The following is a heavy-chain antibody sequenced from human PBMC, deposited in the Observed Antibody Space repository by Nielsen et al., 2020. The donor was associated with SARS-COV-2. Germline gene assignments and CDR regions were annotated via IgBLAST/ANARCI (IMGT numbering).Heavy chain of an antibody. V-gene: IGHV1-18*01. Sequence: ASVKVSCKASGYTFTSYGISWVRQAPGQGLEWMGWISAYNGNTNYAQKFQGRVTITADKSTSTAYMELSSLRSEDTAVYYCARGNYYDSSGQFDYWGQGTLVTVSS. CDR1: GYTFTSYG. D-gene: IGHD3-22*01. CDR3: ARGNYYDSSGQFDY. CDR2: ISAYNGNT. J-gene: IGHJ4*02.